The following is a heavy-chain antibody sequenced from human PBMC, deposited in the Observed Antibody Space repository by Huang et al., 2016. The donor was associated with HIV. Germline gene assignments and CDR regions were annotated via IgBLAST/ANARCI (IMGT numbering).Heavy chain of an antibody. CDR3: ARHQPRSSGWYRDT. D-gene: IGHD6-19*01. CDR2: IYPVNSDG. CDR1: GYSFTTYW. J-gene: IGHJ5*02. Sequence: EVRLVQSGAEVKKPGESLKISCKGSGYSFTTYWIGWVRQVPGKGLEWMGIIYPVNSDGRYSPSFQGQVTISADRSISTAYLQWSSLEASDTAMYYCARHQPRSSGWYRDTWGQGTLVTVSS. V-gene: IGHV5-51*01.